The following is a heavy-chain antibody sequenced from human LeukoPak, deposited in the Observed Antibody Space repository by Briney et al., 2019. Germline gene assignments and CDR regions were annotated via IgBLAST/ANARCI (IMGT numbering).Heavy chain of an antibody. J-gene: IGHJ4*02. CDR3: ARGNYDFWSGYLYYFDY. CDR2: INHSGST. CDR1: GGSFSGYY. Sequence: ASETLSLTCAVYGGSFSGYYWSWIRQPPGKGLEWIGEINHSGSTNYNPSLKSRVTTSVDTSKNQFSLKLSSVTAADTAVYYCARGNYDFWSGYLYYFDYWGQGTLVTVSS. V-gene: IGHV4-34*01. D-gene: IGHD3-3*01.